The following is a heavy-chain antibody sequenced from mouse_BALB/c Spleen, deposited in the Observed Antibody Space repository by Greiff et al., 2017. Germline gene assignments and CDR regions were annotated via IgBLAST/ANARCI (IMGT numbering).Heavy chain of an antibody. Sequence: QVQLQQPGAELVRPGASVKLSCKASGYTFTSYWINWVKQRPGQGLEWIGNIYPSDSYTNYNQKFKDKATLTVDKSSSTAYMQLSSPTSEDSAVYYCTRRADYYGSSGYAMDYWGQGTSVTGSS. D-gene: IGHD1-1*01. J-gene: IGHJ4*01. CDR1: GYTFTSYW. V-gene: IGHV1-69*02. CDR2: IYPSDSYT. CDR3: TRRADYYGSSGYAMDY.